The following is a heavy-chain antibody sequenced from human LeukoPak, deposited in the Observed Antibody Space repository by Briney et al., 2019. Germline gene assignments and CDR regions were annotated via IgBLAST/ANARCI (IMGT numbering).Heavy chain of an antibody. D-gene: IGHD5-18*01. Sequence: SETLSLTCTVSGGSISSSSYYWGWIRQPPGKGLEWIGSIYYSGSTYYNPSLKSRVTISVDTSKNQFSLKLSSVTAADTAVYYCASQEGSWGYSYGPGAFDIWGQGTMVTVSS. V-gene: IGHV4-39*07. CDR3: ASQEGSWGYSYGPGAFDI. CDR2: IYYSGST. J-gene: IGHJ3*02. CDR1: GGSISSSSYY.